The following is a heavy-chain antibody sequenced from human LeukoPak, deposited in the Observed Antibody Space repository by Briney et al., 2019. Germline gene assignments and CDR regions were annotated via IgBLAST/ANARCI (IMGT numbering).Heavy chain of an antibody. CDR3: AKGTAYNYDSSGYYY. J-gene: IGHJ4*02. V-gene: IGHV3-23*01. D-gene: IGHD3-22*01. Sequence: PGGSLRLSCEASGFTFSDYAMSWVRQAPGKGMEWVSAISGSGGRTYNADSVKGRFTISRDNSKNTLYLQMDRLRAEDTAVYYCAKGTAYNYDSSGYYYWGQGTLVTVSS. CDR1: GFTFSDYA. CDR2: ISGSGGRT.